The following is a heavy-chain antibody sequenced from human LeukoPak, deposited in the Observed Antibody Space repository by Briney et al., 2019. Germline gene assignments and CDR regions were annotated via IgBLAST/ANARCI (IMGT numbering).Heavy chain of an antibody. V-gene: IGHV4-4*02. Sequence: PSGTLSLTCGVSGGSISGTNWWSWIRQPPGKGLEWIGEINHSGSTNYNPSLKSRVTISVDTSKNQFSLKLSSVTAADTAVYYCARVGYSYGSTERFDYWGQGTLVTVSS. CDR3: ARVGYSYGSTERFDY. J-gene: IGHJ4*02. CDR2: INHSGST. CDR1: GGSISGTNW. D-gene: IGHD5-18*01.